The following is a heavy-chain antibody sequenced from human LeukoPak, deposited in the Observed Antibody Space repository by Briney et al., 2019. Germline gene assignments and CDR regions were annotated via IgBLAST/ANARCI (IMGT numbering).Heavy chain of an antibody. CDR2: ISYDGSNK. V-gene: IGHV3-30*18. CDR1: GFTFSSYG. J-gene: IGHJ6*02. D-gene: IGHD6-19*01. CDR3: AKAKYSSGWDYYYYGMDV. Sequence: SGGSLRLSCAASGFTFSSYGMHWVRQAPGKGLEWVAVISYDGSNKYYADSVKGRFTISRDNSKNTLYLQMNSLRAEDTAVCYCAKAKYSSGWDYYYYGMDVWGQGTTVTVSS.